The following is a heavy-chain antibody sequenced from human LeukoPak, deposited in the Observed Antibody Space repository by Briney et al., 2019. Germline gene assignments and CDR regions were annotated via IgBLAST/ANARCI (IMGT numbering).Heavy chain of an antibody. CDR2: IYHSGST. Sequence: PSETLSLTCAVSGGSISSSNWWSWVRQPPGKGLEWIGEIYHSGSTNYNPSLKSRVTISVDTSKNQFSLKLSSVTAADTAVYYCARHYYDSSGYYEGFDPWGQGTLVTVSS. CDR3: ARHYYDSSGYYEGFDP. CDR1: GGSISSSNW. V-gene: IGHV4-4*02. J-gene: IGHJ5*02. D-gene: IGHD3-22*01.